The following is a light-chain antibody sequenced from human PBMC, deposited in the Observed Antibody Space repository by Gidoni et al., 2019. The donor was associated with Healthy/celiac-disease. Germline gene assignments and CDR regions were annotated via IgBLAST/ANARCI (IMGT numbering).Light chain of an antibody. CDR3: QQRSNWPQYT. J-gene: IGKJ2*01. Sequence: EIVLTQSPATLSLSPGERATLPCRASQSVSSYLAWYQQKPGQAPRLLIYDASNRATGLPARFSGSGSGRDFTLTISSLEPEDFAVYYCQQRSNWPQYTFGQGTKLEIK. CDR1: QSVSSY. V-gene: IGKV3-11*02. CDR2: DAS.